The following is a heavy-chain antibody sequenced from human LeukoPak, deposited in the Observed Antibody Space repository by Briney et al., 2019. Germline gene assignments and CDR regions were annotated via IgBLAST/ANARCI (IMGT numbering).Heavy chain of an antibody. V-gene: IGHV3-9*01. CDR1: GFTFDDYA. D-gene: IGHD3-3*01. Sequence: GGSLRLSCAASGFTFDDYAMHWVRQAPRKGLEWVSGISWNSGNIDYADSVKGRFTISRDNAKNSLYLQMNSLRAEDTALYYCAKGPFWSGSQSYYYYMDVWGKGTTVTVSS. CDR2: ISWNSGNI. J-gene: IGHJ6*03. CDR3: AKGPFWSGSQSYYYYMDV.